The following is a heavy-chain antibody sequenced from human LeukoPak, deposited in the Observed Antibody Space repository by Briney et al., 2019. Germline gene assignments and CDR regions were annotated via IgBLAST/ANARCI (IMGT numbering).Heavy chain of an antibody. CDR1: GYSISSGYY. CDR3: ARVKGGYGSGSFDY. D-gene: IGHD3-10*01. CDR2: IHHSEKT. J-gene: IGHJ4*02. V-gene: IGHV4-38-2*02. Sequence: SETLSLTCNVSGYSISSGYYWGWIRQPPGQGLEWIGNIHHSEKTYHNPPLKSRITISVDTSNNQFSLKLSSVTAADTAVYYCARVKGGYGSGSFDYWGQGTLVTVSS.